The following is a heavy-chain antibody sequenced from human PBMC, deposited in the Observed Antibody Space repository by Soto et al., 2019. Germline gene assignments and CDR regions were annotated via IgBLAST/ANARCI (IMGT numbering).Heavy chain of an antibody. V-gene: IGHV4-59*08. Sequence: QVQLQESGPGLVKPSETLSLTCAVSGASMNTYYWSWIRQPPGKGLEWIGYFYYSGLTNYNPSLKRRVTISPDTSKNQFSLKLSSVTAADTAVYFCARGNTHGYYYMDVWGRGTTVTVSS. CDR3: ARGNTHGYYYMDV. D-gene: IGHD3-22*01. CDR1: GASMNTYY. CDR2: FYYSGLT. J-gene: IGHJ6*03.